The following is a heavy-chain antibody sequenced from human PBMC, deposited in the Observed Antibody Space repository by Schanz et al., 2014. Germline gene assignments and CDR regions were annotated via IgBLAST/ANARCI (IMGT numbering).Heavy chain of an antibody. CDR2: VSWNAGSL. Sequence: EVQLLESGGGLVQPGGSLRLSCVASGFRFDDYAMHWVRQAPGKGLEWVSGVSWNAGSLGYGDSVKGRFTISRDNAKNSLYLQMNSLRAEDTAVYYCAGAVATIRADSFDIWGQGTMIAVSS. D-gene: IGHD5-12*01. CDR1: GFRFDDYA. J-gene: IGHJ3*02. V-gene: IGHV3-9*01. CDR3: AGAVATIRADSFDI.